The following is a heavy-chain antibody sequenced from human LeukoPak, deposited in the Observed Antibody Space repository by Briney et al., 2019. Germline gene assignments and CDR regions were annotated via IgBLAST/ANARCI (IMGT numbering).Heavy chain of an antibody. Sequence: SETLSLTCNVSGGSVTSGGFYWGWLRQPPGKRPEWIATVYYTGSTYYNPSLKSRVTISIDTSKNQFSLRLTSVTATDTAVYYCARHSGSGSLSRPFDPWGQGTLVTVSS. CDR1: GGSVTSGGFY. V-gene: IGHV4-39*01. CDR2: VYYTGST. D-gene: IGHD3-10*01. CDR3: ARHSGSGSLSRPFDP. J-gene: IGHJ5*02.